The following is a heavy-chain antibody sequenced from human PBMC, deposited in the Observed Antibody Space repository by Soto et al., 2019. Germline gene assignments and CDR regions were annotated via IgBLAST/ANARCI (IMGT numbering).Heavy chain of an antibody. Sequence: PGGSLRLSCAASGFTFSSYWMHWVRQAPGMGLVWVSRITSDGSTTSYADSVKGRFTISRDNAKNTLYLQINSLRAEDTAVYYCARGWSGGDSLDYWGQGTLVTVSS. CDR1: GFTFSSYW. CDR3: ARGWSGGDSLDY. CDR2: ITSDGSTT. J-gene: IGHJ4*02. D-gene: IGHD2-21*02. V-gene: IGHV3-74*01.